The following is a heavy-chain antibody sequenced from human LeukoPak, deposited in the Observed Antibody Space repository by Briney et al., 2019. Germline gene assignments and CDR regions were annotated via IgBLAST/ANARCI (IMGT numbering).Heavy chain of an antibody. CDR2: IYYSGST. V-gene: IGHV4-59*12. D-gene: IGHD2-21*02. CDR1: GGSISSYY. CDR3: ARATPQTAEFDY. Sequence: SETLSLTCTVSGGSISSYYWSWIRQPPGKGLEWIGYIYYSGSTNYNPSLKSRVTISVDTSKNQFSLKLSSVTAADTAVYYCARATPQTAEFDYWGQGTLLTVSS. J-gene: IGHJ4*02.